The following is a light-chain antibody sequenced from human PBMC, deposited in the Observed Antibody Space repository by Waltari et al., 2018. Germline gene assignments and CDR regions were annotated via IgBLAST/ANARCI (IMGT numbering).Light chain of an antibody. J-gene: IGLJ1*01. V-gene: IGLV2-14*01. CDR1: DRDVGAYAF. CDR2: EVS. CDR3: SSYTTSSAPGI. Sequence: QSALTQPASLSGSPGQSIPISCSGTDRDVGAYAFVSCCQHHPGKAHHLIISEVSNRPSGISHRFSAATSGNTASLTISGLQAEDDADYYCSSYTTSSAPGIYGTGTRVTVL.